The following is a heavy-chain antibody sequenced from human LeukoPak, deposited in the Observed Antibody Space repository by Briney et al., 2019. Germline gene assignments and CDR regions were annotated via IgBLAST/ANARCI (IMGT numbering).Heavy chain of an antibody. CDR1: GGSISSSSAY. J-gene: IGHJ4*02. CDR3: VSPRGFSYGYFDY. Sequence: SETLSLTRTVSGGSISSSSAYWGWIRQPPGKGLEWIGSIYYSKNTYYNPSLKSRVTISADTSKNQFSLTLGSVSATDTAVYYCVSPRGFSYGYFDYWGQGTLVTVSS. V-gene: IGHV4-39*01. D-gene: IGHD5-18*01. CDR2: IYYSKNT.